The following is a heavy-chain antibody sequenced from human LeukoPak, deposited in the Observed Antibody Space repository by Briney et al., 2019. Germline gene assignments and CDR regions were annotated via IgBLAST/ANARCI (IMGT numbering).Heavy chain of an antibody. Sequence: PSETLSLTCAVYGGSFSGYYWRWIRHPPGGGLEWIGEVNHSGSTNYNTSPKSRATISVDTTKNQFSLKLSSVTDADTAVYYCARLDYYDSSGYPYAFDIWGQGTMVTVSS. D-gene: IGHD3-22*01. CDR3: ARLDYYDSSGYPYAFDI. CDR1: GGSFSGYY. J-gene: IGHJ3*02. CDR2: VNHSGST. V-gene: IGHV4-34*01.